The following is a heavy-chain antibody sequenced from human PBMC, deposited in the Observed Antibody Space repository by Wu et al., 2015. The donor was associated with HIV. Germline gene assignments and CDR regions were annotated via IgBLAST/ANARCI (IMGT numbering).Heavy chain of an antibody. CDR1: GGTFSSSA. V-gene: IGHV1-2*02. CDR3: ARGLVTQGLFDY. CDR2: INPNSGRT. D-gene: IGHD3-22*01. Sequence: QVQLVQSGAEVKKPGSSVKVSCKASGGTFSSSAVNWVRQAPGQGLEWMGWINPNSGRTNYAQKFQSRVDMTRDTSISTASMELSGLTSDDTAVYYCARGLVTQGLFDYWGQGTLVTVSS. J-gene: IGHJ4*02.